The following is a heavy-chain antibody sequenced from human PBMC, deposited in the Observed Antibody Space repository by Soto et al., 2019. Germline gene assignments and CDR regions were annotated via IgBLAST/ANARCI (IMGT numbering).Heavy chain of an antibody. CDR2: ISGTGTFI. CDR3: ARGSGTDTGDALDI. Sequence: EVQLVESGGGLVKPGGSLRLSCAASGFTFTRHSMNWVRQAPGKGLEWVSCISGTGTFIYYSDSVKGRFTISRDDAKTSLYLQTNSLTAEDTAVYYCARGSGTDTGDALDIWGPGTMVTVS. J-gene: IGHJ3*02. CDR1: GFTFTRHS. V-gene: IGHV3-21*06. D-gene: IGHD2-21*02.